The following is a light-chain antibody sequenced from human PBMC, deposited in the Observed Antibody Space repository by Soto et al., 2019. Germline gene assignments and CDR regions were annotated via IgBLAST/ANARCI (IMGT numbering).Light chain of an antibody. CDR3: QKCGIAPFT. CDR2: DAS. V-gene: IGKV3-11*01. Sequence: EMALTQSPATLSLSPGDRATLSCRASQSVSTYLAWYQQKPGQGPRLLIYDASKRATGIPARFSGSGSGTDFTLTISSLQPEDVATYYCQKCGIAPFTFGGGTKVELK. CDR1: QSVSTY. J-gene: IGKJ4*01.